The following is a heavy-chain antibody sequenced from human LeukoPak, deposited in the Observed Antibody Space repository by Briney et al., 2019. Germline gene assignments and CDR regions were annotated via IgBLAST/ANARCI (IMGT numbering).Heavy chain of an antibody. CDR1: GWSVTSGYY. J-gene: IGHJ4*02. CDR3: ARHYSSSTCYSPSGD. V-gene: IGHV4-38-2*01. CDR2: IWHSGTT. D-gene: IGHD2-2*02. Sequence: PSETLSLTCAVSGWSVTSGYYWGWVRQPPGKGLEWIGSIWHSGTTHYNPSLKSRVTISLDTSKNQFFLNLTSVTAADTAMYYCARHYSSSTCYSPSGDWGQGTLVTVSS.